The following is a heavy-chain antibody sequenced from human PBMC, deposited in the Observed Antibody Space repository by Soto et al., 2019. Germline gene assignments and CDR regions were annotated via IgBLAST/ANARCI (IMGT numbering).Heavy chain of an antibody. CDR3: ATGDYDSSGYPPAAFDY. Sequence: QVQLVQSGAEVKKPGASVKVSCKASGYTFTSYAMHWVRQAPGQRLEWMGWINAGNGNTKYSQKFQGRVTITRDTSASTAYMELSSLRSEDTAVYYCATGDYDSSGYPPAAFDYWGQGTLVTVSS. CDR2: INAGNGNT. J-gene: IGHJ4*02. CDR1: GYTFTSYA. D-gene: IGHD3-22*01. V-gene: IGHV1-3*01.